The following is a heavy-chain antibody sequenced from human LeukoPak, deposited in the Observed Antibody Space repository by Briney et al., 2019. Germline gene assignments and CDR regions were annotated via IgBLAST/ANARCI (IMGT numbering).Heavy chain of an antibody. V-gene: IGHV3-23*01. J-gene: IGHJ3*02. CDR3: ARPIDAAMVLDAFDI. D-gene: IGHD5-18*01. CDR1: GFTFSSYA. Sequence: GGSLRLSCAASGFTFSSYAMSWVRQAPGKGLEWVSAISGSGGSTHYADSVKGRFTISRDNSKNTLYLQMNSLRAEDTAVYYCARPIDAAMVLDAFDIWGQGTMVTVSS. CDR2: ISGSGGST.